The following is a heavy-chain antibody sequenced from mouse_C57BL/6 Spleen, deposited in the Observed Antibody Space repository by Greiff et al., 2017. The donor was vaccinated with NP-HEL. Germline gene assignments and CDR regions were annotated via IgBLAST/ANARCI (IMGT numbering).Heavy chain of an antibody. V-gene: IGHV5-17*01. J-gene: IGHJ2*01. Sequence: VQLKESGGGLVKPGGSLKLSCAASGFTFSDYGMHWVRQAPEKGLEWVAYISSGSSTIYYADTVKGRFTISRDNAKNTLFLQMTSLRSEDTAMYYCARRNTTVGNFDYWGQGTTLTVSS. CDR1: GFTFSDYG. CDR3: ARRNTTVGNFDY. D-gene: IGHD1-1*01. CDR2: ISSGSSTI.